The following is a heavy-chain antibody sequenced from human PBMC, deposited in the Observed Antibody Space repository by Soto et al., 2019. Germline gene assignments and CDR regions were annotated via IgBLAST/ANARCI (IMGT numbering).Heavy chain of an antibody. CDR1: GFSLSTSGVG. D-gene: IGHD6-25*01. J-gene: IGHJ2*01. CDR2: IYWNDDK. CDR3: AHSKAADTDSFQPGYFDL. Sequence: QITLKESGPTLVKPTQTLTLTCTFSGFSLSTSGVGVGWIRQPPGKALEWLALIYWNDDKRYSPSLKSRLTITKDTSKNQVVLTMTHMYPVDTATYYCAHSKAADTDSFQPGYFDLWGRGTLVTVSS. V-gene: IGHV2-5*01.